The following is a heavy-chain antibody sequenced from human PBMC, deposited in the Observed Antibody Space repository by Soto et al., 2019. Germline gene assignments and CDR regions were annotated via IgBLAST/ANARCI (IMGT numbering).Heavy chain of an antibody. Sequence: QVQLVESGGGVVQPGRSLRLSGAASGFSFSDYGMHWVRQAPGKGLEWVALIWYDGSNKYYEDSVKGRFTISRDNSKNRLFLQMNSLRVEETAVYYCARGRHNWNRSEFYFYYQLDVWGQGTTVTVSS. V-gene: IGHV3-33*01. CDR1: GFSFSDYG. D-gene: IGHD1-20*01. CDR2: IWYDGSNK. CDR3: ARGRHNWNRSEFYFYYQLDV. J-gene: IGHJ6*02.